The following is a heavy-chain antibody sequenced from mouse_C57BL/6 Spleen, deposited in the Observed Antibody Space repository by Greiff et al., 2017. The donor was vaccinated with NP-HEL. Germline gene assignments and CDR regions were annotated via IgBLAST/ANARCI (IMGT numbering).Heavy chain of an antibody. CDR3: AREGENDYYDGEHYAMGY. CDR1: GYTFTDYN. D-gene: IGHD1-1*01. Sequence: EVQRVESGPELVKPGASVKIPCKASGYTFTDYNMDWVKQSHGKSLEWIGDINPNNGGTIYNQKFKGKATLTVDKSSSTAYMELRSLTSEDTAVYFCAREGENDYYDGEHYAMGYWGQGTSVTVSS. V-gene: IGHV1-18*01. CDR2: INPNNGGT. J-gene: IGHJ4*01.